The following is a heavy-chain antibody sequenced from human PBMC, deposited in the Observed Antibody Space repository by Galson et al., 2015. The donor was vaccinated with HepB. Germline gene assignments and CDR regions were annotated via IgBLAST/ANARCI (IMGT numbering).Heavy chain of an antibody. CDR1: GFTFSSYA. CDR2: ISAYSSYA. Sequence: SLRLSCAASGFTFSSYAMSWVRRAPGKGLEWVSVISAYSSYAYYADPVKGRFTISRDNSENTLYLQMSSLRAEDTAVYYCAKLLWPSFDYWGQGTLVTVSS. D-gene: IGHD2-21*01. J-gene: IGHJ4*02. CDR3: AKLLWPSFDY. V-gene: IGHV3-23*01.